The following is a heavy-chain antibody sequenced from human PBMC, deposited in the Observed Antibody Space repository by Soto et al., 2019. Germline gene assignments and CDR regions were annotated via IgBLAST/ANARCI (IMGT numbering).Heavy chain of an antibody. CDR3: TRQGGDY. V-gene: IGHV1-18*01. CDR2: ISGYNADI. Sequence: QVQLVQSGPEVKRPGASVKVSCKASGYTFSSYNINWVRQAPGQGLEWMAWISGYNADIKYAENFQGRITVTRDTLTTTVYMELRSLRSDDTAVYYCTRQGGDYWGQGTPVTVSS. D-gene: IGHD2-15*01. J-gene: IGHJ4*02. CDR1: GYTFSSYN.